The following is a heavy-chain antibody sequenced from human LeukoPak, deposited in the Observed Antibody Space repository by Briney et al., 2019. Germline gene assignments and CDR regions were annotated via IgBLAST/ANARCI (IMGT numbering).Heavy chain of an antibody. Sequence: GGSLRLSCAASGFTFSSYSMNWVRQAPGKGLEWVSSISSSSSYIYYADSVKGRFTISRDNAKNSLYLQMNSLRAGDTAVYYCARRLSYYYDSRPLGMDVWGQGTTVTVSS. J-gene: IGHJ6*02. CDR1: GFTFSSYS. CDR2: ISSSSSYI. V-gene: IGHV3-21*01. D-gene: IGHD3-22*01. CDR3: ARRLSYYYDSRPLGMDV.